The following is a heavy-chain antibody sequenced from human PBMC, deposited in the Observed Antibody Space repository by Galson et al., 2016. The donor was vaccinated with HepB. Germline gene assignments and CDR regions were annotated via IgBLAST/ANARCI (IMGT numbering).Heavy chain of an antibody. Sequence: TLSLTCTVSGASIISGGYYWSWIRQHPGKGLEWIGHIYYSGSTYYNPSLKSRVTISVDTSKSQFSLKLSSVTAADTAMYYCARLRYCTNPDCYDRNFDFWGQGTLVTVSS. CDR2: IYYSGST. J-gene: IGHJ4*02. CDR1: GASIISGGYY. CDR3: ARLRYCTNPDCYDRNFDF. V-gene: IGHV4-31*03. D-gene: IGHD2-8*01.